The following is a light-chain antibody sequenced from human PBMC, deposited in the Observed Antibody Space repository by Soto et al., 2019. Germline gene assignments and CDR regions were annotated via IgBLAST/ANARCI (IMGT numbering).Light chain of an antibody. CDR3: QHYNGYPWT. CDR1: QGVNNY. J-gene: IGKJ1*01. V-gene: IGKV1-16*01. Sequence: DIQLVQSPSSLSASVGDRVTITCRASQGVNNYLAWFQQKPGKAPQSLIYAASTLRTGVPSRFSGSAYGTDFILTIDSLHPEDFATYSCQHYNGYPWTFGQGTTVDVK. CDR2: AAS.